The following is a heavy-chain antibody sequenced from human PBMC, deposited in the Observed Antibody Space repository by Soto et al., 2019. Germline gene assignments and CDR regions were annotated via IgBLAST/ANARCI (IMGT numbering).Heavy chain of an antibody. CDR1: GYTFTCYY. CDR2: INPNSGGT. CDR3: ARSPAGYSYGYYYFDY. Sequence: XSVKVSCKASGYTFTCYYMHWVRQAPGQGLEWMGWINPNSGGTNYAQKFQGRVTMTRDTSISTAYMELSRLRSDDTAVYYCARSPAGYSYGYYYFDYWGQETLVTSPQ. V-gene: IGHV1-2*02. D-gene: IGHD5-18*01. J-gene: IGHJ4*02.